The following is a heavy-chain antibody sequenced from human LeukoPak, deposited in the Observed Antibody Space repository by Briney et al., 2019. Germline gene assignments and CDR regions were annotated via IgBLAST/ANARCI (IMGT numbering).Heavy chain of an antibody. J-gene: IGHJ3*02. CDR3: ARASIAAAGTDAFDI. D-gene: IGHD6-13*01. CDR1: GGTFSSYA. Sequence: SVKVSCKASGGTFSSYAISWVRQAPGQGLEWMGGTIPILGTANYAQKFQGRVTITTDESTSTAYMELSSLRSEDTAVYYCARASIAAAGTDAFDIWGQGTMVTVSS. CDR2: TIPILGTA. V-gene: IGHV1-69*05.